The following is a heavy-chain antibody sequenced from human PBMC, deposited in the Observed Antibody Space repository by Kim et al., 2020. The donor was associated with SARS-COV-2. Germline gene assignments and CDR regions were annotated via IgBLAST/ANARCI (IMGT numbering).Heavy chain of an antibody. V-gene: IGHV3-21*01. CDR3: ARSPGDIVVVPAARMRTDDAFDI. CDR2: ISSSSSHI. D-gene: IGHD2-2*01. Sequence: GGSLRLSCAASGFTFSSYSMNWVRQAPGKGLEWVSSISSSSSHIYYADSVKGRFTISRDNAKNSLYLQMNSLRAEDTAVYYCARSPGDIVVVPAARMRTDDAFDIWGQGTMVTVSS. J-gene: IGHJ3*02. CDR1: GFTFSSYS.